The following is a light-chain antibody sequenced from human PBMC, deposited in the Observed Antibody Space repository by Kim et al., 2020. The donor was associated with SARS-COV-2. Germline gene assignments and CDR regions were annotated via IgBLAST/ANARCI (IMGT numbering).Light chain of an antibody. J-gene: IGKJ4*01. CDR2: DAS. CDR3: QQRNNWLT. Sequence: SLSPRQRATLSCRASQSVSSYLAWYQQKPGQAPRLLIYDASNRATGIPARFSGSGSGTDFTLTISSLEPEDFAVYYCQQRNNWLTFGGGTKVDIK. CDR1: QSVSSY. V-gene: IGKV3-11*01.